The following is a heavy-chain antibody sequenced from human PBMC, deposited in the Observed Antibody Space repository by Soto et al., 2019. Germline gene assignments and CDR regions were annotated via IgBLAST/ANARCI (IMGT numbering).Heavy chain of an antibody. D-gene: IGHD6-19*01. J-gene: IGHJ5*02. Sequence: QVQLVQSGTEVKKPGASVKVSCKASGYTFTGYYMHWVRQAPGQGLEWMGWSNPNSGGTNYAQKFQGWVTMTRDTSISTAYMELSRLRSDDTAVYYCARWVEYSSGWYGGWFDPWGQGTLVTVSS. CDR2: SNPNSGGT. V-gene: IGHV1-2*04. CDR3: ARWVEYSSGWYGGWFDP. CDR1: GYTFTGYY.